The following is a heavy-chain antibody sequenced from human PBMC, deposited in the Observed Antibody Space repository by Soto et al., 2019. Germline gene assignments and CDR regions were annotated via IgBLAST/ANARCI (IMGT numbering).Heavy chain of an antibody. V-gene: IGHV3-21*01. D-gene: IGHD3-16*02. Sequence: GGSLRLSCAASGFTFSSSSMNCVRQAPGGGLEWVSSISSSSSCINYAGPVRGRFTVSRDNARNSLYQQMNGRRAEGTAVYYCAKVPSDYVWRSYRSFYFDYWGQGTLVTVSS. J-gene: IGHJ4*02. CDR2: ISSSSSCI. CDR3: AKVPSDYVWRSYRSFYFDY. CDR1: GFTFSSSS.